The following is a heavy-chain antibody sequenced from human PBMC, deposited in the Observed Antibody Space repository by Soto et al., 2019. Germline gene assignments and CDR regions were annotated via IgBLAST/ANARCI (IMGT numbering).Heavy chain of an antibody. D-gene: IGHD6-19*01. CDR1: GFTFSGHA. J-gene: IGHJ6*02. CDR2: IWYDGSNK. V-gene: IGHV3-33*06. Sequence: QVQLVESGGGVAQPGRSLRLSCTVSGFTFSGHAMHWVRQAPGKGLEWVTQIWYDGSNKYYAESVKGRFTISRDNSKNTLYLQRNSLRVEDTAVYYCAEDGQGLAPYALDVWGQGTSVTVS. CDR3: AEDGQGLAPYALDV.